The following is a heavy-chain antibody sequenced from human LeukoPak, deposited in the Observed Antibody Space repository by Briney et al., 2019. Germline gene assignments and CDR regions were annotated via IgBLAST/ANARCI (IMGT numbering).Heavy chain of an antibody. J-gene: IGHJ4*02. CDR1: GGSICSGGFY. D-gene: IGHD3-10*01. CDR2: IYYSGST. Sequence: TSETLSLLCTVSGGSICSGGFYGSWIRQHPGKGLEWIGYIYYSGSTYYNPSLKSRVTISVDTSKNQFSLKLSSVTAADTAVYYCARIRITMDRGVIMVNYYFHYWGEGPLVTVSS. CDR3: ARIRITMDRGVIMVNYYFHY. V-gene: IGHV4-31*03.